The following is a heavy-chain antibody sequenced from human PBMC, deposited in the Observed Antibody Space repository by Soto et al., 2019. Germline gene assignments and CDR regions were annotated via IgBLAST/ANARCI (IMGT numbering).Heavy chain of an antibody. V-gene: IGHV1-46*01. D-gene: IGHD2-15*01. CDR3: ATWGSDCSGGSCYSPNYYGMDV. Sequence: ASVKVSCKASGYTFTSYYMHWVRQAPGQGLEWMGIINPSGGSTSYAQKFQGRVTMTRDTSTSTVYMELSSLRSEDTAVYYCATWGSDCSGGSCYSPNYYGMDVWGQGTTVTVSS. J-gene: IGHJ6*02. CDR2: INPSGGST. CDR1: GYTFTSYY.